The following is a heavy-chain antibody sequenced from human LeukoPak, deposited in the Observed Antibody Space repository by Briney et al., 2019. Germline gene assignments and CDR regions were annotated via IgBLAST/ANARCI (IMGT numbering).Heavy chain of an antibody. V-gene: IGHV3-30*18. CDR1: GFTFSSYG. J-gene: IGHJ4*02. CDR3: AKALYSGYEGIDY. CDR2: ISYDGSNK. Sequence: GRSLRLSCAASGFTFSSYGMHWVRQAPGKGLEWVAVISYDGSNKYYADSVKGRFTISRDNSKNTLYLQMNSLRAEDTAVYYCAKALYSGYEGIDYWGQGTLVTVSS. D-gene: IGHD5-12*01.